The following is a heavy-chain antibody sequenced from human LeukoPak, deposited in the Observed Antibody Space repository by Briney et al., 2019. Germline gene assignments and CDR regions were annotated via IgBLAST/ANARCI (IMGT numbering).Heavy chain of an antibody. Sequence: SVKVSCKASGGTFSSYAINWVRQATGQGLEWMGWMSPSSGHTGYAQKFRGRVTMTRSTSISTAYMELSSLRSEDTAVYYCARGPPNWGFDYWGQGTLVTVSS. CDR1: GGTFSSYA. D-gene: IGHD7-27*01. CDR2: MSPSSGHT. V-gene: IGHV1-8*02. J-gene: IGHJ4*02. CDR3: ARGPPNWGFDY.